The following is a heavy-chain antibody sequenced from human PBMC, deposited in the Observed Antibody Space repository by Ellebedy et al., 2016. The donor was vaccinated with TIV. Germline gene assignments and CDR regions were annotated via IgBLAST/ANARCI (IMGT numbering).Heavy chain of an antibody. D-gene: IGHD3-10*01. CDR2: IRQDGSRV. CDR3: ARDSGSGAFDI. Sequence: GESLKISCAASGFTFSSYWMTWVRQAPGKGLEWVANIRQDGSRVNYVDSVKGRFTISRDNAKNSLHLQMNVLRAEDTAVYYCARDSGSGAFDIWGQGTLVTVSS. CDR1: GFTFSSYW. V-gene: IGHV3-7*01. J-gene: IGHJ3*02.